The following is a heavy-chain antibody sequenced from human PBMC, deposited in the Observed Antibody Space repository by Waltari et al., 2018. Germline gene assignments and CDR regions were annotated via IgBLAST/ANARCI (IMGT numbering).Heavy chain of an antibody. CDR2: IIPMLGIT. Sequence: QVQWVQSGAEVKKPGSSVKVACKDSGGTFRGYAISWVRQAPGQGLEWMGWIIPMLGITNYAHKFQGKVTITADESTSTAYMELRSLRSEDTAVYYCARTVTPGDYYYYYMDVWGKGTTVTVSS. J-gene: IGHJ6*03. CDR3: ARTVTPGDYYYYYMDV. CDR1: GGTFRGYA. D-gene: IGHD4-17*01. V-gene: IGHV1-69*04.